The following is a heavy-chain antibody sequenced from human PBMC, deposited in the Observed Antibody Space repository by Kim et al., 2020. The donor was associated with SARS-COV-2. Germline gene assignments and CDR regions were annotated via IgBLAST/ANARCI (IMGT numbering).Heavy chain of an antibody. CDR2: ISGYNGNT. J-gene: IGHJ4*02. Sequence: ASVKVSCKASGYTFVIYGISWVRQAPGQGLEWMGWISGYNGNTEYAQEFEGRVTMTTDTSTTTAYLELRSLRSDDTAVYYCARVDYSNRGGFYLYWGQGTLVTVSS. D-gene: IGHD4-17*01. V-gene: IGHV1-18*01. CDR3: ARVDYSNRGGFYLY. CDR1: GYTFVIYG.